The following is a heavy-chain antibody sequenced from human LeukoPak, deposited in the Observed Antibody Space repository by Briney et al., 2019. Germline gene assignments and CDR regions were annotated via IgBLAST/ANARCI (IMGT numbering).Heavy chain of an antibody. CDR2: IKQDDSEK. CDR1: GFTFSSYA. V-gene: IGHV3-7*04. J-gene: IGHJ3*02. Sequence: GGSLRLSCAASGFTFSSYAMSWVRQAPGKGLEWVANIKQDDSEKYYVGSVKGRFTISRDNAKNSVYLQMNSLRAEDTAVYYCARGRAIDIWGRGTMVTVSS. CDR3: ARGRAIDI.